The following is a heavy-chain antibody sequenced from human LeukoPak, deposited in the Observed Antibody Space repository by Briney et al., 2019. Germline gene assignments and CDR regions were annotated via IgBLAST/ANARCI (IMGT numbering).Heavy chain of an antibody. CDR2: INSEGSDT. V-gene: IGHV3-74*01. Sequence: GGSLRLSCAASGFTFSSYWMHRVRQAPGKGLVWVSRINSEGSDTTYADSVKGRFTISRDNAKNTLYLQMNSLRAEDTAVYYCAKNGPGLDYFDYWGQGTLVTVSS. J-gene: IGHJ4*02. CDR1: GFTFSSYW. CDR3: AKNGPGLDYFDY. D-gene: IGHD3-10*01.